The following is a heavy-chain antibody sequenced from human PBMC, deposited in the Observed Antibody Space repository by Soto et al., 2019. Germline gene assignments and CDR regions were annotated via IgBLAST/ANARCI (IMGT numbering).Heavy chain of an antibody. CDR3: ARHYNTGAFFDY. CDR2: VSYSGSP. V-gene: IGHV4-39*01. Sequence: QLQLQESGPGLVKSSETLSLTCSVSGASVSSSHYWGWIRQPPGKGLEWIGSVSYSGSPYYSPSSKSRITISVDTSSNLFSLRVRSVTATDPAVYFCARHYNTGAFFDYWGQGKLVTVSS. D-gene: IGHD1-20*01. CDR1: GASVSSSHY. J-gene: IGHJ4*02.